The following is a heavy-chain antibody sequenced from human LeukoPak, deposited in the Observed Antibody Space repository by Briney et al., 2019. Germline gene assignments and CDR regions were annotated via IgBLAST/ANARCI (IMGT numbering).Heavy chain of an antibody. CDR1: GYTFTGYY. D-gene: IGHD5-18*01. CDR2: INPNSGGT. J-gene: IGHJ4*02. CDR3: ARDLGEDTTMIFFDF. Sequence: GASVKASCKASGYTFTGYYMHWVRQAPGQGLEWMGWINPNSGGTNYAQKFQGRVTMTRDTSISTAYMELRSLRSDDTAVYYCARDLGEDTTMIFFDFWGQGTLVTVSS. V-gene: IGHV1-2*02.